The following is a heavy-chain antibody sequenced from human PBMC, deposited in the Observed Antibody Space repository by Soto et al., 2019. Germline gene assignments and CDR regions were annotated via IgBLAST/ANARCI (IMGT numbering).Heavy chain of an antibody. CDR3: ARGRYCLTGRCFPNWFDS. Sequence: SETLSLTCSVSGDSISTVDYFWAWIRQPPGQALEYIGYIYKSATTYYNPSFEGRVAISLDTSKSHFSLNVTSVTAADTAVYFCARGRYCLTGRCFPNWFDSWGQGTLVTVS. V-gene: IGHV4-30-4*01. J-gene: IGHJ5*01. CDR2: IYKSATT. CDR1: GDSISTVDYF. D-gene: IGHD2-15*01.